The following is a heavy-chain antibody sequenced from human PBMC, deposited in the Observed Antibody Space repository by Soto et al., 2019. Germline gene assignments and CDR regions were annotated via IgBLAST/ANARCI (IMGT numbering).Heavy chain of an antibody. J-gene: IGHJ4*02. CDR1: GYTFTSYG. CDR2: ISAYNGDT. V-gene: IGHV1-18*01. CDR3: ARDQVLHSWKSAY. D-gene: IGHD1-20*01. Sequence: QVQLVQSGAEVQKPGASVKVSCKASGYTFTSYGFSWVRQAPGQGLEWMGWISAYNGDTKYAQTLQGRVTMTTDTSTSTAYMQLTSLRSDDTAAYYCARDQVLHSWKSAYWGQGTLDTVSS.